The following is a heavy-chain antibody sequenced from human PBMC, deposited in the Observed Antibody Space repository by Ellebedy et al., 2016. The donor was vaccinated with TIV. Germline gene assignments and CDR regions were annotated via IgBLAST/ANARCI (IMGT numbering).Heavy chain of an antibody. D-gene: IGHD3-10*01. CDR3: ARRGRGPVGLDY. CDR1: GFPFSTFD. V-gene: IGHV3-23*01. Sequence: GGSLRLXXTASGFPFSTFDMSWVRQAPGKGLEWISTIGGLDTNTHYADSVKGRFTISRDNSKDTVYLQMNSLRAEDTAVYYCARRGRGPVGLDYWGQGTLVTVSS. CDR2: IGGLDTNT. J-gene: IGHJ4*02.